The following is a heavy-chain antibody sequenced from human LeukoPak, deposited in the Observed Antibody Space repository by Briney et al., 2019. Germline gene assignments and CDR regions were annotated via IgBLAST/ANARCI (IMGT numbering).Heavy chain of an antibody. D-gene: IGHD2-21*01. V-gene: IGHV3-11*03. CDR1: GFTFTDYY. CDR2: LSTSTTFI. Sequence: KSGGSLRLSCAASGFTFTDYYMSWIRQAPGKGLEWVSYLSTSTTFINYADSVRGRFTISRDNAKNSLYLQMNSLRAEDTAVYYCARSPDVVETWFDLWAREPWSPSPQ. J-gene: IGHJ5*02. CDR3: ARSPDVVETWFDL.